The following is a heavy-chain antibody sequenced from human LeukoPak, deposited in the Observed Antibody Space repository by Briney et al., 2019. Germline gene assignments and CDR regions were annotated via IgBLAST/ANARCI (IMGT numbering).Heavy chain of an antibody. V-gene: IGHV4-34*01. CDR2: INHSGST. CDR1: GGSFSGYY. J-gene: IGHJ4*02. Sequence: PSETLSLTCAVYGGSFSGYYWSWIRKPPGKGLEWIGEINHSGSTNYHPSLKSRVTISADTSKNQCSLKLSSVTAADTAVYYCARGSGLSDYWGQGTLVTVSS. D-gene: IGHD3-3*01. CDR3: ARGSGLSDY.